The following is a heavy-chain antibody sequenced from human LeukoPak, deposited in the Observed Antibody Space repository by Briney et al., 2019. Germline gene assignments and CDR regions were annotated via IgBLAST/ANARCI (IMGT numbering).Heavy chain of an antibody. J-gene: IGHJ6*03. Sequence: GGSLRLSCAASVFTFTGNSMHWVRQGPGKGLVWVARIHRDGGMTRYADSVEGRFTISRDNAKNTLYLQMNSLRAEDTAIYYCVRETGTIGYYMDVWGKGTTVTVSS. CDR2: IHRDGGMT. CDR1: VFTFTGNS. D-gene: IGHD2-15*01. CDR3: VRETGTIGYYMDV. V-gene: IGHV3-74*01.